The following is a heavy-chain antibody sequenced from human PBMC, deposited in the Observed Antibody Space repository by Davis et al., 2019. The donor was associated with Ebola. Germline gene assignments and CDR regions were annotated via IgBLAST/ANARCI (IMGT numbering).Heavy chain of an antibody. J-gene: IGHJ6*02. D-gene: IGHD3-3*01. V-gene: IGHV5-51*01. CDR2: IYPGDSDT. CDR3: ARHGQGDFWGGPPAPYGMDV. CDR1: GYSFTSYW. Sequence: KVSCKGSGYSFTSYWIGWVRQMPGKGLEWMGIIYPGDSDTRYSPSFQGQVTISADKSISTAYVQWSSLKASDAAMYYCARHGQGDFWGGPPAPYGMDVWGQGTTVTVSS.